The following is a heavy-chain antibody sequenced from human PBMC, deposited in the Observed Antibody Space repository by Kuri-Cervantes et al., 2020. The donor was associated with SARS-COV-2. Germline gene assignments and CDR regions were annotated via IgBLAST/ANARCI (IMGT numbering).Heavy chain of an antibody. V-gene: IGHV3-23*01. Sequence: GGSLRLSCAASGFTFRTYAVHWVRQAPGKGLEWVSTISGSGGSTYYADSVKGRFTISRDDSKNTLYLQMDSLRDDDTAVYYCARDGDYWGQGTLVTVSS. CDR2: ISGSGGST. CDR1: GFTFRTYA. CDR3: ARDGDY. J-gene: IGHJ4*02.